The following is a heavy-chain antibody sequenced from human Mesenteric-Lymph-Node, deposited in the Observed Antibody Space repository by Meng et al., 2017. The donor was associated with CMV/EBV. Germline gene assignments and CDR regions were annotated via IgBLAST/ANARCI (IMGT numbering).Heavy chain of an antibody. V-gene: IGHV3-9*01. CDR2: ISWNSDSI. D-gene: IGHD6-19*01. J-gene: IGHJ4*02. Sequence: SLKISCAASGFTFDDYAMHWVRQAPGKGLEWVSGISWNSDSIGYADSVKGRFTISRDNAKNSLFLQMNSLRAEDAALYYCARATGYTSGWWWGYFDYWGQGTVVTVSS. CDR3: ARATGYTSGWWWGYFDY. CDR1: GFTFDDYA.